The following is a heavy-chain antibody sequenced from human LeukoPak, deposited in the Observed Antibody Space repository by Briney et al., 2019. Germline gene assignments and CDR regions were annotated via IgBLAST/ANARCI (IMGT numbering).Heavy chain of an antibody. V-gene: IGHV3-11*01. CDR2: ISSSGSTI. CDR3: VRLVRGVYYFDY. D-gene: IGHD3-10*01. Sequence: GGSLRLSCAASGFTFSDYYMSWIRQAPGKGLEWVSYISSSGSTIYYADSVKGRFTISGDNAKNSLYLQMNSLRADDTAVYYCVRLVRGVYYFDYWGQGTLVTVSS. CDR1: GFTFSDYY. J-gene: IGHJ4*02.